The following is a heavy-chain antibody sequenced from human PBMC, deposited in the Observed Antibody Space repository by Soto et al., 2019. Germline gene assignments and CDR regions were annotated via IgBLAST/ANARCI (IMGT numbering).Heavy chain of an antibody. V-gene: IGHV3-33*01. D-gene: IGHD6-13*01. CDR3: AGEAAEGWFDP. CDR1: GITISTYG. Sequence: QVQLVESGGGVVQPGRSLRLSCQASGITISTYGMHWVRQAPGKGLEWVAVIWFDGKNIYYADSVKGRFTISRDTSKNTLFLQMNSLRVEDTAVYYCAGEAAEGWFDPWGQGTLVTVSS. J-gene: IGHJ5*02. CDR2: IWFDGKNI.